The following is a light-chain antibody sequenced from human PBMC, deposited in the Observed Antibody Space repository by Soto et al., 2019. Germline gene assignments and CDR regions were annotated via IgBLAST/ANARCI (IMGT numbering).Light chain of an antibody. CDR1: QSLSTTD. CDR2: GTF. J-gene: IGKJ5*01. Sequence: EIVLTQSPDTLSLSPGKRATLSCRASQSLSTTDLVWYQQRSGQPPRLVIAGTFSTATGIPARFSGSGSGTDFTLTISRLEPEDSAVYYCQQYGSSPYTFGRGTRLEIQ. V-gene: IGKV3-20*01. CDR3: QQYGSSPYT.